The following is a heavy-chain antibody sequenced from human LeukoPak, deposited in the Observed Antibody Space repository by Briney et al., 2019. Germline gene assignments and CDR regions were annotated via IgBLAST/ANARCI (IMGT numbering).Heavy chain of an antibody. Sequence: ASVKVSCKASGGTFSSYAISWVRQAPGQGLEWMGGIIPIFGTPNYAQQFQGRVTITADESTSTAYMELSSLRSEDTAVYYCARELSGYSNGPNAFDIWGQGTMVTVSS. V-gene: IGHV1-69*13. CDR1: GGTFSSYA. CDR3: ARELSGYSNGPNAFDI. CDR2: IIPIFGTP. D-gene: IGHD5-18*01. J-gene: IGHJ3*02.